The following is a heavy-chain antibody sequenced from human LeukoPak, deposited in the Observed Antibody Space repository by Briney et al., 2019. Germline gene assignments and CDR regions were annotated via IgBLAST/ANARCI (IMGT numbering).Heavy chain of an antibody. V-gene: IGHV3-74*01. J-gene: IGHJ4*02. CDR2: IHSDGSST. CDR1: GFTFSSTW. Sequence: GGSLRLSCAASGFTFSSTWMHWFRRAPGKGLVWVSRIHSDGSSTIYADSVKGRFTISRDNAKNTLYLQMNSLRVEDTAVYYCVRDRYYVPDYWGQGTLVTVSS. D-gene: IGHD3-10*02. CDR3: VRDRYYVPDY.